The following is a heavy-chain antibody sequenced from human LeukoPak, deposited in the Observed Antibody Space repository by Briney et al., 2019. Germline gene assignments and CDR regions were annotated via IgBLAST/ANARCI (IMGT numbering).Heavy chain of an antibody. V-gene: IGHV3-15*01. J-gene: IGHJ4*02. CDR2: IKSKTDGGTT. D-gene: IGHD3-16*02. CDR3: TTDLYDYVWGSYRPTGY. CDR1: GFTFSNAW. Sequence: GGSLRLSCAASGFTFSNAWMSWVRQAPGKGLEWVGRIKSKTDGGTTDYAAPVKGRSTISRDDSKNTLYLQMNSLKTEDTAVYYCTTDLYDYVWGSYRPTGYWGQGTLVTVSS.